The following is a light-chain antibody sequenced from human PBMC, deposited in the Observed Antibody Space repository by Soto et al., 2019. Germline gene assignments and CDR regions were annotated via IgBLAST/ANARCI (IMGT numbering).Light chain of an antibody. CDR3: QQYNSWPRT. V-gene: IGKV3-15*01. J-gene: IGKJ1*01. CDR1: QSVYSN. CDR2: GAY. Sequence: IVMTQSPATLSVSPGERATLSCRASQSVYSNLAWYQQKPGQAPRLLIYGAYSRASRIPVRFSGSGSGTEFTIPISSLKSEDCAVYYCQQYNSWPRTFGQGTKVEIK.